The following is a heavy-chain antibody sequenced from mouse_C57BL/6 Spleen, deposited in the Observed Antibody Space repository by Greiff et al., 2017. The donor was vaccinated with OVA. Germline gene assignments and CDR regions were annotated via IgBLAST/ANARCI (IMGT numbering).Heavy chain of an antibody. CDR1: GYTFTGYW. V-gene: IGHV1-9*01. CDR3: ANWEGYYFDY. Sequence: VMLVESGAELMKPGASVKLSCKATGYTFTGYWIEWVKQRPGHGLEWIGEILPGSGSTNSNEKFKGKATFIAATSSNTAYMRVNSLATEDSAIDYCANWEGYYFDYWGKGTTLTVSS. J-gene: IGHJ2*01. CDR2: ILPGSGST. D-gene: IGHD4-1*02.